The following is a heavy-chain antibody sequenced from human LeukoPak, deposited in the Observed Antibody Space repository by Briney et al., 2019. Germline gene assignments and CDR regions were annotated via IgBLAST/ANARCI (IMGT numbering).Heavy chain of an antibody. D-gene: IGHD3-16*01. CDR2: INSDSRLM. V-gene: IGHV3-21*01. CDR3: VRDLFDDYSLDY. J-gene: IGHJ4*02. Sequence: GGSLRLSCAASGFTFSSYSMNWVRHAPGKGLEWVSSINSDSRLMYYAESVKGRFTISRDNARNSLYLQLNSLGAEDTAVYFCVRDLFDDYSLDYWRQGTLVTVSS. CDR1: GFTFSSYS.